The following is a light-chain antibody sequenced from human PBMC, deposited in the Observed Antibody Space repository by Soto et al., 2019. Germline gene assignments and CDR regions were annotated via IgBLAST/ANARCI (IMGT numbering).Light chain of an antibody. CDR3: QESYSTPLWT. J-gene: IGKJ1*01. CDR2: GAS. V-gene: IGKV3-20*02. CDR1: QGVSSSY. Sequence: EIVLAQSPATLSLSPWERATLSCRASQGVSSSYLAWYKQIPGQAPRLLIYGASSRATGIPDRFSGSGSGTDFTLTISGLQPEDFATYYCQESYSTPLWTFGQGTKVDIK.